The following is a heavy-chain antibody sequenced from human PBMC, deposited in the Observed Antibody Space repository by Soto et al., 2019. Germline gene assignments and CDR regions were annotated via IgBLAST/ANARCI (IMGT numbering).Heavy chain of an antibody. CDR1: GFTFSSYA. J-gene: IGHJ4*02. CDR3: ARVADIVY. D-gene: IGHD5-12*01. CDR2: ISYDGSNK. V-gene: IGHV3-30-3*01. Sequence: GGSLRLSCAASGFTFSSYAMHWVRQAPGKGLEWVAVISYDGSNKYYADSVKGRFTISRDNSKNTLYLQINSLRAEDTAVYYCARVADIVYWGQGTLVTVSS.